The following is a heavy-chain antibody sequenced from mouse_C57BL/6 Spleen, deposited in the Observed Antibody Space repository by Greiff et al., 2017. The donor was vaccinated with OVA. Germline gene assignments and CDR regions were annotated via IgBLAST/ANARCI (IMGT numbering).Heavy chain of an antibody. CDR3: ARSGDGYSLDY. CDR2: INPSTGGT. V-gene: IGHV1-42*01. Sequence: VQLQQSGPELVKPGASVKISCKASGYSFTGYYMNWVKQSPEKSLEWIGEINPSTGGTTYNQKFKAKATLTVDKSSSTAYMQLKSLTSEDSAVYYCARSGDGYSLDYWGQGTLVTVSA. CDR1: GYSFTGYY. J-gene: IGHJ3*01. D-gene: IGHD2-3*01.